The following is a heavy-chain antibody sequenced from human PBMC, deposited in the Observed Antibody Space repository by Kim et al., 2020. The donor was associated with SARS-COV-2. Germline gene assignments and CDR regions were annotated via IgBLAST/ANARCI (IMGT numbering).Heavy chain of an antibody. D-gene: IGHD6-19*01. V-gene: IGHV4-39*01. Sequence: YYHPSLRSRVTISVDTSKNQFSLKLSSVTAADTAVYYCASRIAVAGTFDYWGQGTLVTVSS. CDR3: ASRIAVAGTFDY. J-gene: IGHJ4*02.